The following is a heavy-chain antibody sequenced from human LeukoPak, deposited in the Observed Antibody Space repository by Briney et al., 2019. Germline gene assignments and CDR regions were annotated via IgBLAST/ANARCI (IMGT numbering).Heavy chain of an antibody. J-gene: IGHJ6*03. V-gene: IGHV1-18*01. CDR3: ARWHLVRVPAAPPYYYYYMDV. CDR1: GYTFTSYG. Sequence: ASVKVSCKASGYTFTSYGISWVRQAPGQGLEWMGWISAYNGNTNYAQKLQGRVTMTTDTSTSTAYMELRSLRSDDTAVYYCARWHLVRVPAAPPYYYYYMDVWGKGTTVTVSS. D-gene: IGHD2-2*01. CDR2: ISAYNGNT.